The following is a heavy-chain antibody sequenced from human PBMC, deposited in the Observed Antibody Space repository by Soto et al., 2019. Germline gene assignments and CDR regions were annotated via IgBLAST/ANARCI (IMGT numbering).Heavy chain of an antibody. CDR3: AKDGELELRYYYYGMDV. D-gene: IGHD1-7*01. V-gene: IGHV3-23*04. Sequence: VQLVQSGAEVKKPGSSVKVSCKASGGTFSSYAMSWVRQAPGKGLEWVSAISGSGGSTYYADSVKGRFTISRDNSKNTLYLQMNSLRAEDTAVYYCAKDGELELRYYYYGMDVWGQGTTVTVSS. CDR1: GGTFSSYA. J-gene: IGHJ6*02. CDR2: ISGSGGST.